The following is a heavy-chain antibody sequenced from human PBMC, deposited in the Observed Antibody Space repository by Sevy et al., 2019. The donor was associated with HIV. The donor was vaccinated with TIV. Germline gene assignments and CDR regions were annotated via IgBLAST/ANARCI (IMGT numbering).Heavy chain of an antibody. J-gene: IGHJ4*02. CDR3: TNRGVVIITGFDY. Sequence: GGSLRLSCAAAGFIFNSHAMGWVRQAPGMGLEWVSTISGSGGYTYYADSVKGRFTISRDNSKNTVDLQMNSLRAEDTAVYYCTNRGVVIITGFDYWGQGTLVTVSS. V-gene: IGHV3-23*01. CDR1: GFIFNSHA. D-gene: IGHD1-20*01. CDR2: ISGSGGYT.